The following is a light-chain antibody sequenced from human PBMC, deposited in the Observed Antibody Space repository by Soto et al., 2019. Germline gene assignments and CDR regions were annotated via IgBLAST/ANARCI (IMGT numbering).Light chain of an antibody. CDR1: QSINGR. CDR2: DVS. V-gene: IGKV1-5*01. J-gene: IGKJ3*01. CDR3: QQVNSYPPLT. Sequence: DIQMTQSPSTLSASIGDRVTITCRASQSINGRLAWYQQKPGRPPKLLIYDVSVLESGVPSRFSGSGSGTNFTLTISSLQPEDFATYYCQQVNSYPPLTFGPGTKVDIK.